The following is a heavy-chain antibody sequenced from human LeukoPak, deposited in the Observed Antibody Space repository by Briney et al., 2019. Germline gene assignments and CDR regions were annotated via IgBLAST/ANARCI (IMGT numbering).Heavy chain of an antibody. CDR1: GFTFSDYS. J-gene: IGHJ4*02. V-gene: IGHV3-48*01. CDR2: IGIDSGNT. Sequence: GGSLRLSCAASGFTFSDYSMNWVRQAPGKGLEWISYIGIDSGNTNYADSVKGRFTISGDKAKNSLYLQTNSLRVEDTAVYYCARDYKYAFDNWGQGTLVTVSS. CDR3: ARDYKYAFDN. D-gene: IGHD5-24*01.